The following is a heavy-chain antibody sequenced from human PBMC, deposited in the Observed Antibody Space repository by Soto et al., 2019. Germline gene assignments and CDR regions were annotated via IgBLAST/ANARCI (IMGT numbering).Heavy chain of an antibody. CDR3: AKNNRYCSSTNCFVFYY. CDR2: IKQDGSEK. V-gene: IGHV3-7*01. J-gene: IGHJ4*02. Sequence: EVQLVESGGGLVQPGGSLRLSCAASGFTFNNYWMSWVRQAPGKGLEWVANIKQDGSEKYYVDSVKGRFTISRDNAKNSLYLQMNSLRAEDTAVYYCAKNNRYCSSTNCFVFYYWGQGTLVTVSS. D-gene: IGHD2-2*01. CDR1: GFTFNNYW.